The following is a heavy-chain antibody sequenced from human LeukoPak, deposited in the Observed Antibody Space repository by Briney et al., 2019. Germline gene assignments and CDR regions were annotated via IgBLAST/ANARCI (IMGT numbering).Heavy chain of an antibody. CDR2: ISSSSSYI. Sequence: GGSLRLSCAASGFTFSSYSMNWVRQAPGKGLEWVSSISSSSSYIYYADSVKGRFTISRDNARNSLYLQMNSLRAEDTAVYYCARGGGRWLQLLYYFDYWGQGTLVTVSS. J-gene: IGHJ4*02. CDR3: ARGGGRWLQLLYYFDY. D-gene: IGHD5-24*01. CDR1: GFTFSSYS. V-gene: IGHV3-21*01.